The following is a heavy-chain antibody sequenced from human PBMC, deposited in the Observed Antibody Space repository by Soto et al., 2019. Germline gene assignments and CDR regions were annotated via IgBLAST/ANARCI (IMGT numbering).Heavy chain of an antibody. CDR1: GYSFTRYG. J-gene: IGHJ6*02. Sequence: AAVKVSCKASGYSFTRYGIAWARQAPGQGLEWMGWINTYNGNTNYAQNLQGRVTLTTDTSTSTAYMELTSLRSNDTAIYYCAMVDVYVTPSPQDVWGQGTTVTVSS. V-gene: IGHV1-18*01. D-gene: IGHD3-16*01. CDR2: INTYNGNT. CDR3: AMVDVYVTPSPQDV.